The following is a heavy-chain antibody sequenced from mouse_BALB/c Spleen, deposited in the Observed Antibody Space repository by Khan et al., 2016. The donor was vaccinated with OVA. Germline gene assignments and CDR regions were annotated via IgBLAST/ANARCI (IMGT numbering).Heavy chain of an antibody. V-gene: IGHV14-3*02. CDR3: ATYYYGSSRYFDY. CDR1: GFNIKDTY. J-gene: IGHJ2*01. Sequence: VQLKQSGAELVKPGASVKLSCTLSGFNIKDTYMHWVKQRPEQGLEWIGRIDPANGNTKYDPKFQGKATITADTSSNTAYLQLSSLTSEDTAVYYCATYYYGSSRYFDYWGQCTTLTVSS. CDR2: IDPANGNT. D-gene: IGHD1-1*01.